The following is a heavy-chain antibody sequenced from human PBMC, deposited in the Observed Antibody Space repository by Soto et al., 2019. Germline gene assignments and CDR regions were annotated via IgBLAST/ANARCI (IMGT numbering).Heavy chain of an antibody. D-gene: IGHD4-17*01. J-gene: IGHJ2*01. CDR3: VREPTVERNWYFDL. CDR2: ISSSGST. Sequence: QMQLQESGPGLVEPSQTLSLTCTVSGGSVSSGDYYWTLIRQPPGEGLEWIGFISSSGSTFYNPSLEGRVTISLDTSRNQFSLKLTSLTAADTAVYYCVREPTVERNWYFDLWGRGTLVTVSS. CDR1: GGSVSSGDYY. V-gene: IGHV4-30-4*01.